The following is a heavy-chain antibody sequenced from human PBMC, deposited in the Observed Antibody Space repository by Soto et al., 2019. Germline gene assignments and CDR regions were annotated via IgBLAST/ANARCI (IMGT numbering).Heavy chain of an antibody. D-gene: IGHD5-12*01. CDR3: ARNRGLRIYYYYYMDV. V-gene: IGHV1-3*01. J-gene: IGHJ6*03. Sequence: ASVKVSCKASGYTFTSYAMHWVRQAPGQRLEWMGWINAGNGNTKYSQKFQGRVTITRDTSASTAYMELSSLRSEDTAVYYCARNRGLRIYYYYYMDVWGKGTTVTVSS. CDR2: INAGNGNT. CDR1: GYTFTSYA.